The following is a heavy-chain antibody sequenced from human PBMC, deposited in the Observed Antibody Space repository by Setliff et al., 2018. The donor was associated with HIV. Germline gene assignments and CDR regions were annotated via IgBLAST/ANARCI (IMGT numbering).Heavy chain of an antibody. Sequence: ETLSLTCTVSGGPSGSLTSTSYYWGWIRQPPGRGLEWIGSIYFGGTTYYNPSLKSRITISIPTSRNQFSLKVTFVTAADTAVYYCARASGAWPYYHYYMDVWGKGTTVTVSS. CDR3: ARASGAWPYYHYYMDV. J-gene: IGHJ6*03. CDR1: GGPSGSLTSTSYY. V-gene: IGHV4-39*07. CDR2: IYFGGTT. D-gene: IGHD3-10*01.